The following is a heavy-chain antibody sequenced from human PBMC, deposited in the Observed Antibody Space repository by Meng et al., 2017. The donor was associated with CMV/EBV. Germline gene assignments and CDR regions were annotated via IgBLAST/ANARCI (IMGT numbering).Heavy chain of an antibody. V-gene: IGHV3-23*01. J-gene: IGHJ6*02. CDR2: ISGSGGST. D-gene: IGHD2/OR15-2a*01. Sequence: GESLKISCAASGFTFSSYAMSWVRQAPGKGLEWVSAISGSGGSTYYADSVKGRFTISRDNSKNMLYLQMNSLRAEDTAVYYCASRRIVGGVSPSYYYGMDVWGQGTTVTVSS. CDR1: GFTFSSYA. CDR3: ASRRIVGGVSPSYYYGMDV.